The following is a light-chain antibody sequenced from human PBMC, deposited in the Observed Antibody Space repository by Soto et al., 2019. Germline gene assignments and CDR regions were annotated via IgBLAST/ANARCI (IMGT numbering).Light chain of an antibody. CDR3: AAWDDGLDGWV. J-gene: IGLJ3*02. Sequence: QLVLTQPPSASGTPGQRVTISCSGSSSNIGPNTVNWYQQLPGTAPKLLIYSNNQRPSGVPDRFSGSKSGTSASLAISGLQSEDEADYYCAAWDDGLDGWVFGGGTKLTVL. V-gene: IGLV1-44*01. CDR1: SSNIGPNT. CDR2: SNN.